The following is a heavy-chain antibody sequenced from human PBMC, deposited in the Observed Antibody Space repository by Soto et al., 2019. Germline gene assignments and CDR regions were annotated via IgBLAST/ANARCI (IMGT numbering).Heavy chain of an antibody. J-gene: IGHJ3*01. CDR1: GDSITSTSYY. CDR3: ARLGRRSSVTTNAFDF. Sequence: ETLSLTCSVSGDSITSTSYYWGWIRQPPGKGLEWIGTIYYSGSTYYNPSLKSRVAISVDTSKSQFTLKLGSVTAADTAVYYCARLGRRSSVTTNAFDFWGQGTMVTVS. D-gene: IGHD4-17*01. V-gene: IGHV4-39*01. CDR2: IYYSGST.